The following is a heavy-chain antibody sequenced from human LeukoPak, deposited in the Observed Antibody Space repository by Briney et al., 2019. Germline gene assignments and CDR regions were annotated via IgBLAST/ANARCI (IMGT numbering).Heavy chain of an antibody. V-gene: IGHV3-30*04. CDR2: ISYDGSNK. J-gene: IGHJ4*02. D-gene: IGHD5-18*01. CDR3: AREAAMVALDY. CDR1: GFTFSSYA. Sequence: GGSLRLSCAASGFTFSSYAMHWVRQAPGKGLEWVAVISYDGSNKYYADSVKGRFTISRDNSKNTLYLQMNSLRAEDTAVYYCAREAAMVALDYWGQGTLVTVSS.